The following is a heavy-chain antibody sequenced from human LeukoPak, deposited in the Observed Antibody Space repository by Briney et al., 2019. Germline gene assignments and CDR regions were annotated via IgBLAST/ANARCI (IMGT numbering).Heavy chain of an antibody. D-gene: IGHD3-22*01. CDR3: ARDFLSYDGSENHFEDTFDI. CDR2: IGAFNVNT. CDR1: GYSFDRYG. J-gene: IGHJ3*02. Sequence: ASVKVSCKASGYSFDRYGISWVRQAPGQGLKWLGWIGAFNVNTNYAQNLQGRVTMTADTSTTTAYMELRSLSSDDTAVYYCARDFLSYDGSENHFEDTFDIWGQGTMVTVSS. V-gene: IGHV1-18*01.